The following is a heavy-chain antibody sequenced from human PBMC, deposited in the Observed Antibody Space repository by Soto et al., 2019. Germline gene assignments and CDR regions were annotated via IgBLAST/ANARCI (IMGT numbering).Heavy chain of an antibody. Sequence: PGESLKISCRASGYDFSTFWIAWVRQMPGKGLEWMGIIYPADSDTEYSPSFQGQVTMSVDKSINTAYLQWSSLQDSDSAMYYCARDNRGPSDYWGQGTLVTVSS. CDR1: GYDFSTFW. CDR3: ARDNRGPSDY. V-gene: IGHV5-51*01. J-gene: IGHJ4*02. CDR2: IYPADSDT. D-gene: IGHD3-10*01.